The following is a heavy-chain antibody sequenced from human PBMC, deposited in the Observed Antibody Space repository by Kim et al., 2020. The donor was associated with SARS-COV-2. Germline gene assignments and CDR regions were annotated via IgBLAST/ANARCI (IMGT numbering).Heavy chain of an antibody. V-gene: IGHV4-59*13. J-gene: IGHJ4*02. CDR2: IYYSGST. CDR1: GGSISSYY. Sequence: SETLSLTCTVSGGSISSYYWSWIRQPPGKGLEWIGYIYYSGSTNYNPSLKSRVTISVDTSKNQFSLKLSSVTAADTAVYYCARERRNKDYYFDYWGQGTLVTVSS. CDR3: ARERRNKDYYFDY.